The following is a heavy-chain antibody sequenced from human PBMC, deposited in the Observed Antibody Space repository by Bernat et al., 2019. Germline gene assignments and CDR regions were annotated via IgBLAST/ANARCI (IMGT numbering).Heavy chain of an antibody. J-gene: IGHJ4*02. CDR1: GFTFSNAW. CDR2: IKSKTDGGTT. CDR3: LYDSSGLFDY. Sequence: EVQLVESGGGLVKPGGSLRLSCAASGFTFSNAWMSWVRQAPGKGLEWVGRIKSKTDGGTTDYAAPVKGRFTISRDDSKNTLYLQMNSLKTEYTAVYYCLYDSSGLFDYWGQGTLVTVSS. D-gene: IGHD3-22*01. V-gene: IGHV3-15*01.